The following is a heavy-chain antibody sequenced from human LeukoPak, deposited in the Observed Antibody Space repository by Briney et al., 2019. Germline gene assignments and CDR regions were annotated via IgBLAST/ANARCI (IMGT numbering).Heavy chain of an antibody. J-gene: IGHJ4*02. CDR3: ARFVGFKGGDYLTSNYFDS. V-gene: IGHV4-59*08. CDR1: GGSISNYY. D-gene: IGHD4-17*01. Sequence: SETLSLTCTVSGGSISNYYWSWIRQPPGKRLEWIGYVSYSGSSSSNPSLESRVTISVDTSKNQFSLGLSSVTAADTAVYYCARFVGFKGGDYLTSNYFDSWGQGTLVTVSS. CDR2: VSYSGSS.